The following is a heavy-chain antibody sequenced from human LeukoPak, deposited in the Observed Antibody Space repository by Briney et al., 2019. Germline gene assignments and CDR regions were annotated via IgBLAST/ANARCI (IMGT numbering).Heavy chain of an antibody. J-gene: IGHJ4*02. Sequence: GGSLRLSCAASGFTFDDYGMSWVRQAPGKGLEWVSGINWDGGSTGYADSVKGRFTISRDNAKNSLYLQMNSLRAEDTALYYCARLSKLEPDGVFDYWGQGTLVIVSS. D-gene: IGHD1-1*01. CDR2: INWDGGST. V-gene: IGHV3-20*04. CDR1: GFTFDDYG. CDR3: ARLSKLEPDGVFDY.